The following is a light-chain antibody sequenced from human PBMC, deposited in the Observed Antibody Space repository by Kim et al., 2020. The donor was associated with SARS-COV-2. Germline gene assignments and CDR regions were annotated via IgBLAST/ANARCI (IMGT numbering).Light chain of an antibody. CDR3: QQYDSPPIT. CDR1: QSLSSPY. Sequence: EIVLTQSPGTLSLSPGERATLSCRASQSLSSPYLAWYQQKPGQAPRLLISGASRRASGVPDRFSGSGSATDFTLVISGLEPEDFAVYYCQQYDSPPITFGPGTKVDIK. J-gene: IGKJ3*01. CDR2: GAS. V-gene: IGKV3-20*01.